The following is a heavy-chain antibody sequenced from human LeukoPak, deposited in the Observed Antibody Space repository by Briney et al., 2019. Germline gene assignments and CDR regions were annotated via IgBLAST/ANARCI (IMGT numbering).Heavy chain of an antibody. V-gene: IGHV3-23*01. CDR3: AKRGVVVRVFLVGFHKEAYFFES. Sequence: GGSLRLSCAASGFTFSDYYMSWVRQAPGKGLEWVAGISDSGGRTNYADSVKGRFTISRDSPKNTLYLQMNSLRAEDTAVYFCAKRGVVVRVFLVGFHKEAYFFESWGQGALVSVSS. CDR2: ISDSGGRT. J-gene: IGHJ4*02. CDR1: GFTFSDYY. D-gene: IGHD3/OR15-3a*01.